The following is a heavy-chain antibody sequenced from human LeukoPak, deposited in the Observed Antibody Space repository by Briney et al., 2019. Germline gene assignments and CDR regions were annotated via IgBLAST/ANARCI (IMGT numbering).Heavy chain of an antibody. D-gene: IGHD5-12*01. Sequence: GSLRLSCAASGFTFSSYAMSWVRQPPGKGLEWIGSIYYSGSTYYNPSLKSRVTISVDTSKNQFSLKLSSVTAADTAVYYCARTNGYSGYVSYDYWGQGTLVTVSS. V-gene: IGHV4-39*01. CDR1: GFTFSSYA. CDR2: IYYSGST. CDR3: ARTNGYSGYVSYDY. J-gene: IGHJ4*02.